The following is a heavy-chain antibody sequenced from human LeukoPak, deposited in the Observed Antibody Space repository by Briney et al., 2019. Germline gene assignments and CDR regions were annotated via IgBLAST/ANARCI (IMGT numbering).Heavy chain of an antibody. V-gene: IGHV1-8*01. Sequence: ASAKVSCKASGYTFTSYDINWVRQATGQGLEWMGWMNPNSGNTGYAQKFQGRVTMTRNTSISTAYMELSSLRSEDTAVYYCARGGWVGGSYCFRAFDIWGQGTMVTVSS. CDR1: GYTFTSYD. D-gene: IGHD1-26*01. CDR2: MNPNSGNT. CDR3: ARGGWVGGSYCFRAFDI. J-gene: IGHJ3*02.